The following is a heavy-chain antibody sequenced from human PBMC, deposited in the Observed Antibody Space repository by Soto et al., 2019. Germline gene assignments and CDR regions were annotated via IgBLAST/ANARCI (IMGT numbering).Heavy chain of an antibody. CDR1: GGSISSYY. D-gene: IGHD1-1*01. CDR2: IYYSGST. J-gene: IGHJ6*03. CDR3: AKHDYNWNPPYYYYYMDV. V-gene: IGHV4-59*01. Sequence: PSETLSLTCTVSGGSISSYYWSWIRQPPGKGLEWIGYIYYSGSTNYNPSLKSRVTISVDTSKNQFSLKLSSVTAADTAVYYCAKHDYNWNPPYYYYYMDVWGKGTTVTVSS.